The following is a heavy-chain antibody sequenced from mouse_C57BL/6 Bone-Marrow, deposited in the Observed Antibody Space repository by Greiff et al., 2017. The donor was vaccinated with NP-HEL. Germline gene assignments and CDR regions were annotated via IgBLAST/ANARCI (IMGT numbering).Heavy chain of an antibody. Sequence: VQLQQSGAELVRPGASVTLSCKASGYTFTDYEMHWVKQTPVHGLEWIGAIDPETGGTAYNQTFKGKAILTADKSSSTAYMELSSLTSEDSAVYYCTRVGDGYYVADYFDYWGQGTTLTVSS. CDR1: GYTFTDYE. J-gene: IGHJ2*01. CDR3: TRVGDGYYVADYFDY. V-gene: IGHV1-15*01. D-gene: IGHD2-3*01. CDR2: IDPETGGT.